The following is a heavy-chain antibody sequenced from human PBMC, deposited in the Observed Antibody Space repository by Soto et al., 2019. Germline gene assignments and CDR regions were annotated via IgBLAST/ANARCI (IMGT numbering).Heavy chain of an antibody. D-gene: IGHD3-10*01. CDR1: GDSISSYY. V-gene: IGHV4-59*01. J-gene: IGHJ6*02. CDR3: ARGTIPYYYYGMDV. Sequence: SSETLCLTCTVSGDSISSYYWTWIRQPPGEGLEWIGYIYDSGRTYYNPSLKSRVTISVDTSKNQFSLRLSSVSAADTAVYYCARGTIPYYYYGMDVWGQGATVTVSS. CDR2: IYDSGRT.